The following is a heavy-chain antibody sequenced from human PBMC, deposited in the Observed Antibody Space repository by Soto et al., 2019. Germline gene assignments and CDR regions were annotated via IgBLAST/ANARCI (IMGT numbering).Heavy chain of an antibody. CDR2: INAGNGNT. J-gene: IGHJ5*02. V-gene: IGHV1-3*01. CDR3: ARAHYSSPVNWFDP. CDR1: GYTFTIYA. D-gene: IGHD6-13*01. Sequence: ASVKVSCKASGYTFTIYAMHWVRQAPGQRLEWMGWINAGNGNTKYSQKFQGRVTITRDTSASTAYMELSSLRSEDTAVYYCARAHYSSPVNWFDPWGQGTLVTVSS.